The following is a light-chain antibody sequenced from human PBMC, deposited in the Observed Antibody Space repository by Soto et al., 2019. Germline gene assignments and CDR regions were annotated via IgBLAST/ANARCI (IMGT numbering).Light chain of an antibody. CDR3: CSYASSSTYV. CDR2: EGS. Sequence: QSVLTQPASVSGSPGQSITISCTGTSSDVGNYNLVSWYQHDPGKAPKLLIYEGSKRPSGVSDRFSGSKSGNTASLTISGLQAEDEADYYCCSYASSSTYVFGTGTKATV. CDR1: SSDVGNYNL. V-gene: IGLV2-23*01. J-gene: IGLJ1*01.